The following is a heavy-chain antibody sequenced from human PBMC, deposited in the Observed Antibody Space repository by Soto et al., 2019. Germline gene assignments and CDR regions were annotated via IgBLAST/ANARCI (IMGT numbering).Heavy chain of an antibody. CDR2: INPNSGGT. CDR3: ARDSLGSSSGLYYFYGMGV. D-gene: IGHD6-6*01. Sequence: ASVKVSCKASGYTFTGYYMHWVRQAPGQGLEWMGWINPNSGGTNYAQKFQGWVTMTRDTSISTAYMELSRLRSDDTAVYYCARDSLGSSSGLYYFYGMGVWGHGTSVTVSS. CDR1: GYTFTGYY. V-gene: IGHV1-2*04. J-gene: IGHJ6*02.